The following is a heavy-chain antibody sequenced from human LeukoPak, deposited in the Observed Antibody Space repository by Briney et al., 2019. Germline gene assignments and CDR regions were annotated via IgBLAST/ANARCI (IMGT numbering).Heavy chain of an antibody. J-gene: IGHJ6*02. V-gene: IGHV5-51*01. CDR2: IYPGDSDT. CDR3: ARWDDYGEDYYYGMDV. D-gene: IGHD4-17*01. Sequence: GESLKISCKGSGYIFTSYWIGWVRQMPGKGLEWMGIIYPGDSDTRYSPSFQGQVTISADKSISTAYLQWSSLKASDTAMYYCARWDDYGEDYYYGMDVWGQGTTVTVSS. CDR1: GYIFTSYW.